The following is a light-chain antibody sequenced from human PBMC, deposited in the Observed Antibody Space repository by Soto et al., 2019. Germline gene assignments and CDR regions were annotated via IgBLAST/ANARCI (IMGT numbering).Light chain of an antibody. J-gene: IGKJ2*01. CDR2: AAS. V-gene: IGKV3-20*01. CDR1: RSFASSY. Sequence: DIVLTQSPGTLSLSPGERATLSCRASRSFASSYLGWYQQKPGQAPRLLLYAASKRATGIPDRFSGSGSGTDFTLTINRLEPEDSAVYYCQQYGSSPPYTFGQGTKVDIK. CDR3: QQYGSSPPYT.